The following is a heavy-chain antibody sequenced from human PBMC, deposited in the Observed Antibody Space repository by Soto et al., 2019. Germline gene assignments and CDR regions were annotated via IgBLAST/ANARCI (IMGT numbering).Heavy chain of an antibody. CDR1: GYSFTSYW. CDR2: IYPGDSEI. V-gene: IGHV5-51*01. J-gene: IGHJ4*02. D-gene: IGHD3-16*01. CDR3: VRSDNGGGYSFDY. Sequence: PWDSLKISCKASGYSFTSYWIGWVRQMPGKGLEWMGIIYPGDSEIRYSPSFQGQVTMSADRSTSTAYLQWNSLKASDSARYYCVRSDNGGGYSFDYWRQGIPVTV.